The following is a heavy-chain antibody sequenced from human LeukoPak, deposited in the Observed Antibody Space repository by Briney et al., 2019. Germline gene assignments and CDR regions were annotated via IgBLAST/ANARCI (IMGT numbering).Heavy chain of an antibody. Sequence: QTGGSLRLSCAASGFTFSSYWMHWVRQAPGKGLVWVSHINSDGSNTMYADSVKGRFTISRDNAKNTLYLQMNSLRVEDTAVYYCARFGYNYGYVGFDYWGQGTLVTVSS. CDR2: INSDGSNT. CDR3: ARFGYNYGYVGFDY. D-gene: IGHD5-18*01. V-gene: IGHV3-74*03. J-gene: IGHJ4*02. CDR1: GFTFSSYW.